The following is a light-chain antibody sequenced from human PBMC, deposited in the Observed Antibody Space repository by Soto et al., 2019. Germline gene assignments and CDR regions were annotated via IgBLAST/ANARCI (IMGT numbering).Light chain of an antibody. J-gene: IGLJ1*01. CDR2: EVS. CDR1: SSDVGYSNS. V-gene: IGLV2-8*01. Sequence: QSALTQPPSASGSPEQSVTISCTATSSDVGYSNSVCWHQQHPGKAPKLMIYEVSKRATGVPDRFSGSKSGNTASLTVSGLQAEDEADYYCSSYAGSYNFVFGTGTKLTVL. CDR3: SSYAGSYNFV.